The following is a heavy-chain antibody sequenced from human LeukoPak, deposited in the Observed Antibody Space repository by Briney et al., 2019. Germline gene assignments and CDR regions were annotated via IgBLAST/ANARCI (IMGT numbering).Heavy chain of an antibody. D-gene: IGHD4-17*01. V-gene: IGHV4-39*07. CDR2: IYYSGST. Sequence: SETLSLTCTVSGGSISSSSYYWGWIRQPPGKGLEWIGSIYYSGSTYYNPSLKSRVTISVDTSKNQFSLKLSSVTAADTAVYYCTRRSTVTRFDYWGQGTLVTVSS. CDR1: GGSISSSSYY. J-gene: IGHJ4*02. CDR3: TRRSTVTRFDY.